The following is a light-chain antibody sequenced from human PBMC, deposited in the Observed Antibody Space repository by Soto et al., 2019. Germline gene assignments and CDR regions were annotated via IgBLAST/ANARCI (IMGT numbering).Light chain of an antibody. CDR2: LAS. J-gene: IGKJ1*01. CDR1: QDISTY. CDR3: QQLDSDPPWT. Sequence: IQLTQSPSSLSASVGDRVTITCRASQDISTYLAWYQQQPGRAPKLLIYLASTLESGVPSRFSGSGSGTDFTLTISSLQPDDCATYYCQQLDSDPPWTFGQGTRVEIQ. V-gene: IGKV1-9*01.